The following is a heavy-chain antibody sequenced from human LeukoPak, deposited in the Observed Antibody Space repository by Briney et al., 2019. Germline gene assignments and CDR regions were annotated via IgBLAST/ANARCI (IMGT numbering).Heavy chain of an antibody. Sequence: GASVKVSCKASGGTFSSYAISWVRQAPGQGLEWMGGIIPIFGTANYAQKFQGRVTITADTSTDTAYMELSSLRSEDTAVYYCAQSGSYSFDYWGQGTLVTVSS. V-gene: IGHV1-69*06. CDR1: GGTFSSYA. CDR3: AQSGSYSFDY. J-gene: IGHJ4*02. CDR2: IIPIFGTA. D-gene: IGHD1-26*01.